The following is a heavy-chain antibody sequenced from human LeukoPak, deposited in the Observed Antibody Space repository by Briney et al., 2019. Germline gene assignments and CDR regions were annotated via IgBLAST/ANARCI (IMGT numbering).Heavy chain of an antibody. CDR1: GGSISSYY. J-gene: IGHJ4*02. Sequence: SETLSLTCTVSGGSISSYYWSWIRQPPGKGLEWIGYIYYSGSTNYNPSLKSRVTISVDTSKNQFSLKLSSVTAADTAVYYCARDESRFGYWLVIGYWGQGTLVTVSS. CDR3: ARDESRFGYWLVIGY. CDR2: IYYSGST. D-gene: IGHD6-19*01. V-gene: IGHV4-59*12.